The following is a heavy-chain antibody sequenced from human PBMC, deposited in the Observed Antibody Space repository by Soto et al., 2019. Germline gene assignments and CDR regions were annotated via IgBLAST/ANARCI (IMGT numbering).Heavy chain of an antibody. CDR2: IYYSGST. CDR1: GGSISSGGYY. Sequence: PSETLSLTCTVSGGSISSGGYYWSWIRQHPGKGLEWIGYIYYSGSTYYNPSLKSRVTISVDTSKNQFSLKLSSVTAADTAVYYCARDVSPDCSSTSCYSPTLGFDPWGQGTLVTVYS. D-gene: IGHD2-2*02. V-gene: IGHV4-31*03. J-gene: IGHJ5*02. CDR3: ARDVSPDCSSTSCYSPTLGFDP.